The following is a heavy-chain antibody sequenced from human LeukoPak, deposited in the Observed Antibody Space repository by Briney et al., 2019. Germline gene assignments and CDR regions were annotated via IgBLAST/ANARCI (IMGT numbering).Heavy chain of an antibody. J-gene: IGHJ4*02. D-gene: IGHD7-27*01. CDR3: AKDGGLWVSAHWGDS. CDR2: ITTSDGNT. CDR1: GFTFSSYT. V-gene: IGHV3-23*01. Sequence: PGGSLRLSCAASGFTFSSYTMSWVRQAPGKGLERVSTITTSDGNTYYADSVKGRFTVFRDNSKNTLFLQMNSLRAEDTAVYYCAKDGGLWVSAHWGDSWGRGTLVTVSS.